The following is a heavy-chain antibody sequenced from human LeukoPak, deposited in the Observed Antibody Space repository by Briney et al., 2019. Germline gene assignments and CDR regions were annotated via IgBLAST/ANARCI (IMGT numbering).Heavy chain of an antibody. V-gene: IGHV3-64*01. CDR3: ARQVAAAAYFDY. D-gene: IGHD6-13*01. J-gene: IGHJ4*02. Sequence: GGSLRLSCAASGFTFSSFAVHWVRQAPGKGLEYVSAISSNGGGTYYANSVKGGFTISRDNSKNTLYLQMGSLRAEDMAVYYCARQVAAAAYFDYWGQRTLVTVSS. CDR1: GFTFSSFA. CDR2: ISSNGGGT.